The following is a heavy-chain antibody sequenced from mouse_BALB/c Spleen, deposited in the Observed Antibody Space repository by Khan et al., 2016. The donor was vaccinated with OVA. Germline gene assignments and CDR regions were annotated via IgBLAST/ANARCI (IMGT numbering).Heavy chain of an antibody. CDR2: ISTYSGNT. CDR1: GYTFTDYA. CDR3: ARPAYDGYYDY. V-gene: IGHV1S137*01. D-gene: IGHD2-3*01. J-gene: IGHJ2*01. Sequence: QVQLQQSGPELVRPGVSVKISCKGSGYTFTDYAMYWVKQSHAKSLEWIGLISTYSGNTNYNQKFKGKATMTVDKSSSTAYMERARLTSEDASIYYCARPAYDGYYDYWGQGTTLTVSS.